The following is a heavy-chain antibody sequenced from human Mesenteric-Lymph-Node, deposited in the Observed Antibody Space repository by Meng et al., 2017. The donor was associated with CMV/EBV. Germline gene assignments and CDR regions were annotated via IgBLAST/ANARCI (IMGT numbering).Heavy chain of an antibody. CDR1: GFTFSDYS. D-gene: IGHD2-2*01. V-gene: IGHV3-21*04. CDR3: ARVACSGASCYGILGNWFDP. Sequence: GGSLRLSCAASGFTFSDYSMNWVRQAPGKGLEWVPSISSGSRSIYYADSLKGRFTFSRDNAKSSLYVQMNSLRAEDTAVYYCARVACSGASCYGILGNWFDPWGQGTLVTVSS. J-gene: IGHJ5*02. CDR2: ISSGSRSI.